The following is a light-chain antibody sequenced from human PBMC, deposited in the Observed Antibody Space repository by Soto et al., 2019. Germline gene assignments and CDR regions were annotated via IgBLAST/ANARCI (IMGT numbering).Light chain of an antibody. CDR1: QSVSSY. Sequence: EVVVTQSPVTPSLSHGERATLSCRPSQSVSSYLAWYQHKPGQAPRLLIYDASSRATGIPDRFSGSGSWTDFTLAISSLEPEDFALYYCQQRSNRPLTVGGGTKV. V-gene: IGKV3-11*01. J-gene: IGKJ4*01. CDR2: DAS. CDR3: QQRSNRPLT.